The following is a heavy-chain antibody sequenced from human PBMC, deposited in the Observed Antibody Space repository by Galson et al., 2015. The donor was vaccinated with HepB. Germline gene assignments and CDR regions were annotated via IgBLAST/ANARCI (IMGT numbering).Heavy chain of an antibody. J-gene: IGHJ4*02. CDR1: GYTFSSYG. D-gene: IGHD3-3*01. CDR3: TRAGHDIWSGYWRL. Sequence: SVKVSCKASGYTFSSYGISWVRQAPGQGLEWMGWISAYNGNTNYAEKVQGRVTMTTDTSTSTAYMELRSLRSDDTAIYYCTRAGHDIWSGYWRLWGQGTQVTVSS. V-gene: IGHV1-18*01. CDR2: ISAYNGNT.